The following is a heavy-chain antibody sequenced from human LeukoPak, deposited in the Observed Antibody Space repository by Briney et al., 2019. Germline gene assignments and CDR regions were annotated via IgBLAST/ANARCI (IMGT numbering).Heavy chain of an antibody. CDR3: ARDSSSWYYDY. D-gene: IGHD6-13*01. CDR1: GFTFSSYG. CDR2: IWYDGSNK. Sequence: PGGSLRLSCAASGFTFSSYGMHWVRQAPGKGLEWVAVIWYDGSNKYYADSVKGRFTISRDNSKNTLYLQMNSLRAEDTAVYYCARDSSSWYYDYWDQGTLVTVSS. V-gene: IGHV3-33*01. J-gene: IGHJ4*02.